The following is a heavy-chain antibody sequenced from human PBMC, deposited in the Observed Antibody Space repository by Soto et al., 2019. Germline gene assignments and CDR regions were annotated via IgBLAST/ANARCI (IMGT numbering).Heavy chain of an antibody. J-gene: IGHJ6*03. CDR2: VYHSGST. Sequence: QVQLQESGPGLVTPSGTLSLTCAVSGGSITTTDWWSWVRQPPGKGLEWIGEVYHSGSTNYNPSLTTRATLSVDKPKNQFSLKMSSVTAADTAVYYCAKNGFYSMDVWGRGTTVTVS. V-gene: IGHV4-4*02. CDR1: GGSITTTDW. CDR3: AKNGFYSMDV.